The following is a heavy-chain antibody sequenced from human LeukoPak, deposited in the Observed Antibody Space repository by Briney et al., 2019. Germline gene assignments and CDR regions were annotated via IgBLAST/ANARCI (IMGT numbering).Heavy chain of an antibody. CDR2: ITGSGGTS. J-gene: IGHJ4*02. D-gene: IGHD6-19*01. Sequence: GGSLRLSCAASGFTFSSHAMSWLRQAPGKGLEWVSGITGSGGTSYYADSVKGRFTISRDNSKNTLYLQMNSLRAEDTAVYYCAKERLVHDYWGQGTLVTVSS. CDR1: GFTFSSHA. CDR3: AKERLVHDY. V-gene: IGHV3-23*01.